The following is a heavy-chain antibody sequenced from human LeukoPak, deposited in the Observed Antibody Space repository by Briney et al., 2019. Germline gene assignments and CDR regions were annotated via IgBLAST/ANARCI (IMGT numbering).Heavy chain of an antibody. CDR2: IRSASTTM. CDR1: GFTSSNYG. CDR3: ARSYSSGYYGNYFDY. Sequence: GGSLRLSCAASGFTSSNYGMNWVRQDPGKGLEWISYIRSASTTMNYADSVKGRFTISRDNAKNSLYLQMNSLRAEDTAVYYCARSYSSGYYGNYFDYWGQGTLVTVPS. V-gene: IGHV3-48*04. D-gene: IGHD6-19*01. J-gene: IGHJ4*01.